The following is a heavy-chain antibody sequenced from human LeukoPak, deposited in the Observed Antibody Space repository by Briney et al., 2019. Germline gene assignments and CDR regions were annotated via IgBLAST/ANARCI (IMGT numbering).Heavy chain of an antibody. CDR3: ARGPITEDGTFHSPNA. Sequence: SEPLSLTCAVSGGSFSGHYWSWIRQSPGKGLEWIGENTERGSTDYNPSLKSRVTISRDTSKNHFSLKESSVTAADTAVYYCARGPITEDGTFHSPNAWGQGTLVTVSS. J-gene: IGHJ5*02. V-gene: IGHV4-34*01. CDR2: NTERGST. CDR1: GGSFSGHY. D-gene: IGHD1-1*01.